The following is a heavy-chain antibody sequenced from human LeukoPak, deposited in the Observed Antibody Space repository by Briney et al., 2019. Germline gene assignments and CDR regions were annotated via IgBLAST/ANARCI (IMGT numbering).Heavy chain of an antibody. J-gene: IGHJ6*03. Sequence: ASVKISCKVSGYTFTDYYMHWVQQAPGQGLEWMGGIIPIFGTANYAQKFQGRVTIYSDASTSTDYMELSSLRSEDTAVYYCARDVRVKQQLTIRGSDYFYYMDVWGNGTTVIVSS. D-gene: IGHD6-13*01. CDR1: GYTFTDYY. CDR2: IIPIFGTA. V-gene: IGHV1-69*13. CDR3: ARDVRVKQQLTIRGSDYFYYMDV.